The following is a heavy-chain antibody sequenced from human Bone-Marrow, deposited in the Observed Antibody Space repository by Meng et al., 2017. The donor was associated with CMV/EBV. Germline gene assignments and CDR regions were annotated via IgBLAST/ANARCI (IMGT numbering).Heavy chain of an antibody. Sequence: GGSLRLSCAASGFTFSSYGMHWVRQAPGKGLEWVAVIWYDGSNKYYADSVKGRFTISRDNSKNTLYLQMNSLRAEDTAVYYCAKDLGLLLRVFDYWGQGTRVTVSS. V-gene: IGHV3-33*06. CDR3: AKDLGLLLRVFDY. CDR2: IWYDGSNK. D-gene: IGHD3-16*01. CDR1: GFTFSSYG. J-gene: IGHJ4*02.